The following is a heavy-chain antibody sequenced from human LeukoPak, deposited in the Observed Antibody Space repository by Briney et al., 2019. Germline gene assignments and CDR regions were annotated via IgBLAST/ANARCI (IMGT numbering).Heavy chain of an antibody. Sequence: ASVKVSCKASGYTFTGYYMHWVRQAPGQGLEWMGWINPNSGGTNYAQKFQGRVTMTRDTSISTAYMELSRLRSDDTAVYYCARSSNYFGRIDYWGQGTLVTVSS. CDR1: GYTFTGYY. D-gene: IGHD3-10*01. J-gene: IGHJ4*02. V-gene: IGHV1-2*02. CDR2: INPNSGGT. CDR3: ARSSNYFGRIDY.